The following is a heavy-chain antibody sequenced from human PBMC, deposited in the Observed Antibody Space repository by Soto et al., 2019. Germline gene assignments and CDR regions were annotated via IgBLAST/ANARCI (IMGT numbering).Heavy chain of an antibody. CDR2: IYHSGYT. J-gene: IGHJ4*02. V-gene: IGHV4-39*01. D-gene: IGHD5-18*01. Sequence: SETLSLTCTVAGGSISDSDSYWGWIRQPPGKGLEWIGSIYHSGYTTYYPSLKSRVTMSVDTSKSQFSLTLSSVTAADTAVYYCARHVGNSRYYFDYWGQGTLVTVSS. CDR1: GGSISDSDSY. CDR3: ARHVGNSRYYFDY.